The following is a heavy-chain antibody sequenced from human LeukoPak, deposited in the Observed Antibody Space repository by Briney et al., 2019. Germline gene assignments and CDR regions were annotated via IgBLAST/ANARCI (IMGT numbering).Heavy chain of an antibody. D-gene: IGHD3-3*01. CDR2: ISAYNGNT. J-gene: IGHJ4*02. CDR1: GYTFTSYG. V-gene: IGHV1-18*01. CDR3: ARPGPTWSGYSGLFDY. Sequence: ASVKVSCKASGYTFTSYGISWVRQAPGQGLEWMGWISAYNGNTNYAQKLQGRVTMTTDTSTSTAYMELRSLRSDDTAVYYCARPGPTWSGYSGLFDYGGKGTLVTVSS.